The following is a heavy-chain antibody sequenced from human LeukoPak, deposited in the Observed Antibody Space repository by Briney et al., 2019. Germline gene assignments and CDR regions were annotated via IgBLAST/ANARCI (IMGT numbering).Heavy chain of an antibody. CDR1: GYTFTSYD. V-gene: IGHV1-8*01. J-gene: IGHJ6*02. CDR3: ARLPYYYYGMDV. Sequence: GASVKVSCTASGYTFTSYDINWVRQATGQGLEWMGWMNPDSGSTGYAQKFQGRVTMTRNTSISTAYMELSSLRSEDTAVYYCARLPYYYYGMDVWGQGTTVTVSS. CDR2: MNPDSGST.